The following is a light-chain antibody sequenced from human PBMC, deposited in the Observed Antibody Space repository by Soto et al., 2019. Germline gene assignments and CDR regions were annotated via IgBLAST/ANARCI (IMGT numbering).Light chain of an antibody. CDR3: QQTYSTPWT. CDR2: AAS. Sequence: DIQMTQSPSTLSASVGDRVTITCRASQNINSWLAWYQQRPGKAPKVLIYAASSLESGVPSRFSGSRAGTDFTLTISSLQPEDFATYSCQQTYSTPWTFGQGTKVDNK. J-gene: IGKJ1*01. CDR1: QNINSW. V-gene: IGKV1-39*01.